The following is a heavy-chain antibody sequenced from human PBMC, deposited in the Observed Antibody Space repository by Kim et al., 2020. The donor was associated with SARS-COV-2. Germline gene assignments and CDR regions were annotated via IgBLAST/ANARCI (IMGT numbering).Heavy chain of an antibody. CDR2: NYK. CDR3: ARGREGFDY. V-gene: IGHV3-30*03. J-gene: IGHJ4*02. Sequence: NYKYYAGSVKGRFTISSDNSKNTLYLQMTGLRVEDTAVYYCARGREGFDYWGRGTPVTVSS.